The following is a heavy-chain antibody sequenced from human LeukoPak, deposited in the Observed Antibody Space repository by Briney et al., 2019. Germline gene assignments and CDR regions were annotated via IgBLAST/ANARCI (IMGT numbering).Heavy chain of an antibody. D-gene: IGHD6-19*01. Sequence: GGSLRLSCTASGFTFGDYAMSWVRQAPGKGLEWVGFIRSKAYGGTTEYAASVKGRFTISRDDSKSIAYLQMNSLKTEDTAVCYCTRVDSSGGYWGQGTLVTVSS. V-gene: IGHV3-49*04. CDR3: TRVDSSGGY. J-gene: IGHJ4*02. CDR1: GFTFGDYA. CDR2: IRSKAYGGTT.